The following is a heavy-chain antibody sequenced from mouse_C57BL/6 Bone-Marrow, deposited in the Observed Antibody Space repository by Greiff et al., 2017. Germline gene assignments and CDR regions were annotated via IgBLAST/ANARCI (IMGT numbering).Heavy chain of an antibody. Sequence: VQLQQSGAELVKPGASVKISYKASGYAFSSYWMNWVKQRPGKGLEWIGQIYPGDGDTNYNGKFKGKATLTADKSSSTAYMQLSSLTSEDSAVYFCARSLYYSNLAWFAYWGQGTLVTVSA. J-gene: IGHJ3*01. D-gene: IGHD2-5*01. CDR1: GYAFSSYW. V-gene: IGHV1-80*01. CDR3: ARSLYYSNLAWFAY. CDR2: IYPGDGDT.